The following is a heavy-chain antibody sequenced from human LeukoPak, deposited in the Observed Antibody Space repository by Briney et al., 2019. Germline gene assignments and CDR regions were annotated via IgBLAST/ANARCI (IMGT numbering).Heavy chain of an antibody. CDR3: ARVSSGYYNGFYFDY. V-gene: IGHV4-4*07. Sequence: SETLSLTCTVSGGSISSYYWSWIRQPAGKGLEWIGRIYTSGSTNYNPSLKSRVTISVDTSKNQFSLKLSSVTAADTAVYYCARVSSGYYNGFYFDYWGQGTLVTVSS. CDR2: IYTSGST. D-gene: IGHD3-9*01. J-gene: IGHJ4*02. CDR1: GGSISSYY.